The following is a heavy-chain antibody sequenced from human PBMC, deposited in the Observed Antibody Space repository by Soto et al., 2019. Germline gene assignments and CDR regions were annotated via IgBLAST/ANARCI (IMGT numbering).Heavy chain of an antibody. CDR2: IYYTGTT. Sequence: PSETLSLTCSVSGGSISDYYWSWIRQPPGQGLEWIGYIYYTGTTYYNPSLKSRVTISIDASRNHFSLKLTSVTAADTALYYCATDRLTEQQLGGYYYYAMDVWGQGTTVTVSS. CDR3: ATDRLTEQQLGGYYYYAMDV. J-gene: IGHJ6*02. V-gene: IGHV4-59*01. CDR1: GGSISDYY. D-gene: IGHD6-13*01.